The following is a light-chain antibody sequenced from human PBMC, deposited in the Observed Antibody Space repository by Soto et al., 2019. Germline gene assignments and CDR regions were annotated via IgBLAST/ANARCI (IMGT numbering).Light chain of an antibody. CDR3: QQRTRWPT. CDR2: DVS. CDR1: QSVTSS. J-gene: IGKJ4*01. Sequence: EIGLTQSPATLSLSPGDRATLSCRARQSVTSSLAWFQQKPGQAPRLLIYDVSRRATAIPARFSGSGSGTDFTLTISSLEPEDFAVYYCQQRTRWPTFGGGTKVEIK. V-gene: IGKV3-11*01.